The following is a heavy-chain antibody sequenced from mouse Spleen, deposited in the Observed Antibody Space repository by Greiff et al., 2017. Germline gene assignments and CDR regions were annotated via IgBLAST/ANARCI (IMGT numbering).Heavy chain of an antibody. V-gene: IGHV2-4*01. CDR2: IWSGGST. CDR1: GFSLTSYG. D-gene: IGHD1-1*01. CDR3: AKGDYGSSSYAMDY. J-gene: IGHJ4*01. Sequence: VQGVESGPGLVQPSQSLSITCTVSGFSLTSYGVHWVRQPPGKGLEWLGVIWSGGSTDYNAAFISRLSISKDNSKSQVFFKMNSLQADDTAIYYCAKGDYGSSSYAMDYWGQGTSVTVSS.